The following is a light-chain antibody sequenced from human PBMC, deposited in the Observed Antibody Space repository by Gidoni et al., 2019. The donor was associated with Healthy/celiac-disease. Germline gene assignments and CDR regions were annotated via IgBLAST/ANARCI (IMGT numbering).Light chain of an antibody. CDR1: SSDAGGYNY. CDR2: EVS. Sequence: QSTLTQPASVSGSPGQSFTISCTGTSSDAGGYNYVSCYQQHRGKAPKLMIYEVSNRPSGVSNRLSGAKSGSTAARTISGLQAEDEADYYCSSYTSSSTLEGVFGGGTKLTVL. J-gene: IGLJ2*01. V-gene: IGLV2-14*01. CDR3: SSYTSSSTLEGV.